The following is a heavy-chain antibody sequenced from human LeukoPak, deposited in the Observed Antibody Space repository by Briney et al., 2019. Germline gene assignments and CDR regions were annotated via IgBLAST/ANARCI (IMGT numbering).Heavy chain of an antibody. CDR3: ASLIAARPQFDY. CDR2: IYYSGST. Sequence: SETLSLTCAVYGGSFSGYYWGWIRQPPGKGLEWIGSIYYSGSTYHNPSLKSRVTISVDTSKNQFSLKLSSVTAADTAVYYCASLIAARPQFDYWGQGTLVTVSS. CDR1: GGSFSGYY. V-gene: IGHV4-34*01. D-gene: IGHD6-6*01. J-gene: IGHJ4*02.